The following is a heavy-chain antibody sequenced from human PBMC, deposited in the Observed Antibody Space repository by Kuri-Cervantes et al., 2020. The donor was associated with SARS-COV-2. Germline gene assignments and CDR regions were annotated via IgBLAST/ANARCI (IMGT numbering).Heavy chain of an antibody. Sequence: SETLSLTCAVSGGSISSGGYSWSWIRQPPGKDLEWIGYIYHSGSTYYNPSLKSRVTISVDRSKNQFSLKLSSVTAADTAVYYCARVLGSSAGYWFDPWGQGTLVTVSS. J-gene: IGHJ5*02. V-gene: IGHV4-30-2*01. CDR2: IYHSGST. CDR1: GGSISSGGYS. CDR3: ARVLGSSAGYWFDP. D-gene: IGHD6-6*01.